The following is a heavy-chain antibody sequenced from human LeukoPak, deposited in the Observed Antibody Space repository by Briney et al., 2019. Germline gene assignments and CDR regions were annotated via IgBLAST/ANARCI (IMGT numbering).Heavy chain of an antibody. CDR1: GYTFTTYY. V-gene: IGHV1-46*01. Sequence: ASVKVSCKASGYTFTTYYMHWVRQAPGQGLEWMGMINPSGGSTSYAQKFQGRVTMTRDTSTSTVYMELSSLRSEDMAVYYCARAPQGKPVDYWGQGTLVTVSS. J-gene: IGHJ4*02. CDR3: ARAPQGKPVDY. CDR2: INPSGGST. D-gene: IGHD3-10*01.